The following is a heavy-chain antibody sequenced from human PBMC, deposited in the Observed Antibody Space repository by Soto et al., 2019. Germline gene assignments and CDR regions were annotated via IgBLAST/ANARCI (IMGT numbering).Heavy chain of an antibody. V-gene: IGHV3-23*01. CDR1: GFTFSSYA. J-gene: IGHJ6*02. Sequence: AGGSLRLSCAASGFTFSSYAMSWVRQAPGKGLEWVSAISGSGGSTYYADSVKGRFTISRDNSKNTLYLQMNSLRAEDTAVYYCAKDQDIVVVVAAAGGMDVWGQGTTVTVSS. CDR2: ISGSGGST. D-gene: IGHD2-15*01. CDR3: AKDQDIVVVVAAAGGMDV.